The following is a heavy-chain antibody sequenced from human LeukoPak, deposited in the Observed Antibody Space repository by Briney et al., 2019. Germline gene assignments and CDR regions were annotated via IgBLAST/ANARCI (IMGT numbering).Heavy chain of an antibody. CDR3: ARSAYKSDYWNYSHY. D-gene: IGHD3-16*01. V-gene: IGHV3-11*04. CDR2: ISSSGSTI. Sequence: GGSLRLSCAASGFSFSDYYMSWIRQAPGKGLEWVSYISSSGSTIYYADSVKGRFTISRDNAKNSLYLQMNSLRAEDTAVYYCARSAYKSDYWNYSHYWGQGTQVTVSS. J-gene: IGHJ4*02. CDR1: GFSFSDYY.